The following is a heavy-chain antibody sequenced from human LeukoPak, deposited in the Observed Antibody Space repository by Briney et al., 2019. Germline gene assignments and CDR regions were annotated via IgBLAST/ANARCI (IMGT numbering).Heavy chain of an antibody. J-gene: IGHJ5*02. D-gene: IGHD3-16*01. CDR3: ARGGDWFDP. V-gene: IGHV4-61*02. Sequence: SETLSLTCTVSGYSISSGYYWSWIRPPARKGLEWIGRIYTSGSTNYNPSLKSRVTISVDTAKNQFSLKLSSVTAADTAVYYCARGGDWFDPWGQGTLVTVSS. CDR2: IYTSGST. CDR1: GYSISSGYY.